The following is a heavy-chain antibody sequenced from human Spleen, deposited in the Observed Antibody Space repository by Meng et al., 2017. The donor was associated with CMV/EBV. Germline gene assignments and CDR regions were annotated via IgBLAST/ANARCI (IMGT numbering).Heavy chain of an antibody. CDR3: ARGGWDSSGYYDY. J-gene: IGHJ4*02. CDR2: IYYSGST. Sequence: VSGGSVSSGSYYWSWIRQPPGKGLGWIGYIYYSGSTNYNPSLKSRVTISVDTSKNQFSLKLSSVTAADTAVYYCARGGWDSSGYYDYWGQGTLVNVSS. CDR1: GGSVSSGSYY. D-gene: IGHD3-22*01. V-gene: IGHV4-61*01.